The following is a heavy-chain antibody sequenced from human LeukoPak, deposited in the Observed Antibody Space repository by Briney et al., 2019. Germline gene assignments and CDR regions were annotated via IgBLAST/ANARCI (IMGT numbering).Heavy chain of an antibody. Sequence: SGGSLRLSCAASGFTFSSYGMHWVRQAPCKGLEWVAVISYDGSDKYYADSVKGRFTISRDNSKNTLHLQMISLRAEDTAVYYCARDQGAWGYGYNFDYWGQGTLVTVSS. CDR3: ARDQGAWGYGYNFDY. D-gene: IGHD3-16*01. V-gene: IGHV3-30*03. J-gene: IGHJ4*02. CDR2: ISYDGSDK. CDR1: GFTFSSYG.